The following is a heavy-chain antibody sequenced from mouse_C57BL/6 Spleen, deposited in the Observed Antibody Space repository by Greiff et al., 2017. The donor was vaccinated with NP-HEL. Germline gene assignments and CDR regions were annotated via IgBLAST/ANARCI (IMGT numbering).Heavy chain of an antibody. CDR1: GFTFSDYG. V-gene: IGHV5-17*01. D-gene: IGHD3-3*01. CDR2: ISSGSSTI. CDR3: ARQDGDGYFAY. Sequence: EVMLVESGGGLVKPGGSLKLSCAASGFTFSDYGMHWVRQAPEKGLEWVAYISSGSSTIYYAATVKGRFTISRDNAKNTLFLQMTSLRSEDTAMYYCARQDGDGYFAYWGQGTLVTVSA. J-gene: IGHJ3*01.